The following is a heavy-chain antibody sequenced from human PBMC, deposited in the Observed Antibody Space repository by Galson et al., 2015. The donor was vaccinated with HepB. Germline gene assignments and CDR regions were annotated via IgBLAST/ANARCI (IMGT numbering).Heavy chain of an antibody. Sequence: SLRLSCAASGFTFGDYAMSWFRQAPGKGLEWVGFIRSKAYGGTTEYAASVKGRFTISRDDSKSIAYLQMNSLKTEDTAVYYCTRTQAPYSSGWYEDYYYMDVWGKGTTVTVSS. CDR2: IRSKAYGGTT. D-gene: IGHD6-19*01. J-gene: IGHJ6*03. V-gene: IGHV3-49*03. CDR3: TRTQAPYSSGWYEDYYYMDV. CDR1: GFTFGDYA.